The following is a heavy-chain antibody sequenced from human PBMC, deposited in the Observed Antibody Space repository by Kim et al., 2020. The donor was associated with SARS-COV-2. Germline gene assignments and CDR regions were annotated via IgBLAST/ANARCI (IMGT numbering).Heavy chain of an antibody. V-gene: IGHV1-69*13. Sequence: SVKVSCKASGGTFSTYAISWVRQAPGQGLEWMGGIIPIFGTPNYAQKFQGRVTITADESTSTAYMELSSLRSEDTAMYYCAREGELRVSRSGAFAFDIWGQGTMVTVSS. CDR3: AREGELRVSRSGAFAFDI. J-gene: IGHJ3*02. CDR2: IIPIFGTP. D-gene: IGHD1-26*01. CDR1: GGTFSTYA.